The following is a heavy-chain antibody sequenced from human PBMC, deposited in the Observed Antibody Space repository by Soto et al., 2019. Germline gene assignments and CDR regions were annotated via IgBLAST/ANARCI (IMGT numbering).Heavy chain of an antibody. CDR1: GFSLSTRGVA. D-gene: IGHD3-3*01. CDR3: AHRPPTSLIFGA. Sequence: SGPTLVNPTQTLTLTCTFSGFSLSTRGVAVAWIRQPPGKALEWLALISGDDGKRYSPLLKSRLTITKDTSKNQVALTMTNVDPVDTATYYCAHRPPTSLIFGARGQGTPVTVSS. CDR2: ISGDDGK. J-gene: IGHJ4*02. V-gene: IGHV2-5*02.